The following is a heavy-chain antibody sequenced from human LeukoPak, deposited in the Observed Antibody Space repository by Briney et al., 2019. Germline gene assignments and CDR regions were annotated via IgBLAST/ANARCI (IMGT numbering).Heavy chain of an antibody. J-gene: IGHJ4*02. Sequence: GGSLRLSCAASGFTFRSYWMLWVRHTPGKGLVWVSHINNDGSDTSYADSVKGRFTITRDNAKNTLFLQMNSLRAEDTAVYYCARDGILGSHDCWGQGTLVTVSS. CDR3: ARDGILGSHDC. D-gene: IGHD3-3*02. CDR1: GFTFRSYW. CDR2: INNDGSDT. V-gene: IGHV3-74*01.